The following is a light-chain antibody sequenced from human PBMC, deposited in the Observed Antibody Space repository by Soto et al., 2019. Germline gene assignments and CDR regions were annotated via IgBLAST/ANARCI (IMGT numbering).Light chain of an antibody. CDR2: EVS. J-gene: IGLJ1*01. CDR3: SSYTTSTTVV. Sequence: SVLTQPASVFGSPGQSITFSCTGTSSDVGGYNFVSWYQQHPGKAPKLMIYEVSSRPSGVSNRFSGSKSGNTASLTISGLQPEDEADYYCSSYTTSTTVVFGTGTNVTVL. V-gene: IGLV2-14*03. CDR1: SSDVGGYNF.